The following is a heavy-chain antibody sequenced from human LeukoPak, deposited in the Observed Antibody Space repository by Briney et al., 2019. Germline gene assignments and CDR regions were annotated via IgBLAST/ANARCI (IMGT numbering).Heavy chain of an antibody. CDR3: ARAVESDAFDI. J-gene: IGHJ3*02. D-gene: IGHD5-24*01. V-gene: IGHV1-46*01. CDR1: GYTFTSYG. Sequence: GASVEVSCKASGYTFTSYGISWVRQAPGQGLEWMGIINPSGGSTSYAQKFQGRVTMTRDTSTSTVYMELSSLRSEDTAVYYCARAVESDAFDIWGQGTMVTVSS. CDR2: INPSGGST.